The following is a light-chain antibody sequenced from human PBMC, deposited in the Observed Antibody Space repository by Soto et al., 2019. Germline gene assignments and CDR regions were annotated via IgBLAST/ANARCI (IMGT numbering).Light chain of an antibody. J-gene: IGLJ3*02. Sequence: QSALTQPASVSGSPGQSITISCTGTSSDVGGYDYVSWYQLHPGKAPKLMVFEVNNRPSGVPDRFSGSKSGSTASLTISGLQAEDEAEYYCCLSPGSLTWLFGGGTKVTVL. CDR3: CLSPGSLTWL. V-gene: IGLV2-14*01. CDR2: EVN. CDR1: SSDVGGYDY.